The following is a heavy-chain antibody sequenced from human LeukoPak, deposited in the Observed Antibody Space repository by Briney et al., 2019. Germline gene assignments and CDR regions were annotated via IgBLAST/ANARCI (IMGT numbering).Heavy chain of an antibody. V-gene: IGHV3-7*01. CDR2: IKQDGSEK. Sequence: GGSLRLSCAASGFTFSSYWMSWVRQAPGKGLEWVANIKQDGSEKYYVDSVKGRFTISRDNAKNSLYLQMNSLRAEDTAVYYCARDSVPGIAVAGAPYDYWGQGTLVTVSS. CDR1: GFTFSSYW. D-gene: IGHD6-19*01. CDR3: ARDSVPGIAVAGAPYDY. J-gene: IGHJ4*02.